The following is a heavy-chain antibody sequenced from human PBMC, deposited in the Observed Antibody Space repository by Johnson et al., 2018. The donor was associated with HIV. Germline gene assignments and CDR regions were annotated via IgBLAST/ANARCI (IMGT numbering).Heavy chain of an antibody. CDR3: AKIVATSDDVFDI. D-gene: IGHD5-12*01. J-gene: IGHJ3*02. Sequence: VQLVEFGGGVVRPGGSLRLSCAASGFSFTNAWMSCVRQAPGKGLEWVGRMKSRTGDGTVDYAAPVKGRFTISRDNSKNTLYLQMNSLRAEDTAVFYCAKIVATSDDVFDIWGQGTMVTVSS. CDR2: MKSRTGDGTV. V-gene: IGHV3-15*01. CDR1: GFSFTNAW.